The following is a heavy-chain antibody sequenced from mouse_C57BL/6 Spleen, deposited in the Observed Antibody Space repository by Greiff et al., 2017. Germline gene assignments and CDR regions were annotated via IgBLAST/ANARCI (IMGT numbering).Heavy chain of an antibody. D-gene: IGHD2-2*01. CDR1: GFTFSSYA. CDR3: AKALGFMVTTYYAMDY. Sequence: EVQRVESGGGLVKPGGSLKLSCAASGFTFSSYAMSWVRQTPEKRLEWVATISDGGSYTYYPDNVKGRFPISRDNAKKNLYLQMSHLKSEDTAMYYCAKALGFMVTTYYAMDYWGQGTSVTVSS. V-gene: IGHV5-4*01. CDR2: ISDGGSYT. J-gene: IGHJ4*01.